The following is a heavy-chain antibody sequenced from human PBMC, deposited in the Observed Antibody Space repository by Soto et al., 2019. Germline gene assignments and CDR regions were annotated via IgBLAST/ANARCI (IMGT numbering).Heavy chain of an antibody. J-gene: IGHJ4*02. CDR1: GFTFSSYW. CDR3: VRFGGAAAGPGDY. V-gene: IGHV3-48*04. Sequence: PGGSLRLSCAASGFTFSSYWMNWVRQAPGKGLEWVSYISTSGTTIYYTDSVKGRFTISRDNAKKSLYLQMNSLRAEDTAVYYCVRFGGAAAGPGDYWGQGTLVTVSS. CDR2: ISTSGTTI. D-gene: IGHD6-13*01.